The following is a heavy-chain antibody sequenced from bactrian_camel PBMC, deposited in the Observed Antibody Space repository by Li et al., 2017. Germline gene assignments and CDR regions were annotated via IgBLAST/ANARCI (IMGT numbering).Heavy chain of an antibody. J-gene: IGHJ4*01. CDR3: AASRRGCARNILTSDFHY. CDR1: GYTYRSVY. D-gene: IGHD4*01. CDR2: KVVGKSWT. V-gene: IGHV3S28*01. Sequence: QLVESGGGSVPAGGSLRLSCRVSPVGYTYRSVYMGWFRQAPGKEREGVASKVVGKSWTYYADSVKGRFTISQDNAKNTLYLQLTSLRPEDTAMYYCAASRRGCARNILTSDFHYWSQGTQVTVS.